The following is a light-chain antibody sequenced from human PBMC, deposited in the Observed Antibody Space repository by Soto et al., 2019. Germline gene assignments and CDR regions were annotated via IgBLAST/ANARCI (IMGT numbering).Light chain of an antibody. J-gene: IGKJ5*01. V-gene: IGKV1-33*01. CDR1: QDISNY. CDR2: DAS. Sequence: DIQMTQSPSSLSASVGDRVTITCQASQDISNYLNWYQQKLGKAPKLLIYDASNLETGVPSRLSGSGSGTEFTLTISSLQPDDFATYYCQQYDSYSYTFGQGTRLEIK. CDR3: QQYDSYSYT.